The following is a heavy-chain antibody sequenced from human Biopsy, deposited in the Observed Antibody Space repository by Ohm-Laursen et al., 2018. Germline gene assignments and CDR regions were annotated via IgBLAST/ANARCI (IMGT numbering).Heavy chain of an antibody. Sequence: TLSLTCAVSGGSISGYYWSWIRQPPGKGLEWIGEINHRGYTDYNASLKGRVSISVDTSKNQLSLNLTSVTAADTAAFYCARSGQWARYYFDYWGHGTLVTVSP. CDR3: ARSGQWARYYFDY. D-gene: IGHD6-19*01. V-gene: IGHV4-34*01. CDR1: GGSISGYY. CDR2: INHRGYT. J-gene: IGHJ4*01.